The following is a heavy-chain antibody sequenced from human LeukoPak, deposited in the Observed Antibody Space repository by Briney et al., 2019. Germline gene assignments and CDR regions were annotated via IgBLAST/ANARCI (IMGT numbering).Heavy chain of an antibody. CDR2: MYYIGST. CDR1: GGFITSNY. D-gene: IGHD3-10*01. J-gene: IGHJ4*02. V-gene: IGHV4-59*01. CDR3: ARALYYYGSGSYSHFDY. Sequence: PSETLSLTCTVSGGFITSNYWSWVRQPPGKGLEWIGYMYYIGSTNYNPSLKSRVTISVDTSKNQFSLKLSSVTAADTAVYYCARALYYYGSGSYSHFDYWGQGTLVTVSS.